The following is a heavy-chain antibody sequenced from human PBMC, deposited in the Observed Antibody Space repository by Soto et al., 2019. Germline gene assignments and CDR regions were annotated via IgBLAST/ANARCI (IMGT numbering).Heavy chain of an antibody. J-gene: IGHJ4*02. D-gene: IGHD4-17*01. CDR2: IYYSGST. CDR1: GGSISSSSYY. CDR3: ARLVTTVTTISNLDY. V-gene: IGHV4-39*01. Sequence: QLQLLESGPGLVKPSETLSLTCTVSGGSISSSSYYWGWIRQPPGKGLEWIGSIYYSGSTYYNPSLKSRVTISVDTSKNQFSLKLSSVTAADTAVYYCARLVTTVTTISNLDYWGQGTLVTVSS.